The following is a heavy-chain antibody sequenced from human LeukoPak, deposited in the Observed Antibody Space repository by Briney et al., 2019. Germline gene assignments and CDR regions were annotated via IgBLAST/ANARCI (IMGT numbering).Heavy chain of an antibody. CDR1: GFSFSNYA. D-gene: IGHD6-13*01. CDR2: VSGSGRST. J-gene: IGHJ5*02. V-gene: IGHV3-23*01. Sequence: GGSLRLSCAASGFSFSNYAMGWVRQAPGKGLEWVSSVSGSGRSTYYADSVKGRFTISRDNSTNTVYLQMSSLRAEDTAVYYCAKSNGYRVYNWFGPWGQGTLVTVSS. CDR3: AKSNGYRVYNWFGP.